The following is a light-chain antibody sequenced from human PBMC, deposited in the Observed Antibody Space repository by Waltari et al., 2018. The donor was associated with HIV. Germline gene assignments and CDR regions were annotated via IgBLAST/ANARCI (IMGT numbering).Light chain of an antibody. CDR3: QQYGSSPPGVT. Sequence: EIVLRQSPGTLSLSPGERVSLSCRASQTVSSEFLAWYQQRPGQAPRLLIYGASTRASGIPDRFSGSGSGTEFTLTISRLESEDFAVYYCQQYGSSPPGVTFGPGTKVDIK. CDR1: QTVSSEF. J-gene: IGKJ3*01. V-gene: IGKV3-20*01. CDR2: GAS.